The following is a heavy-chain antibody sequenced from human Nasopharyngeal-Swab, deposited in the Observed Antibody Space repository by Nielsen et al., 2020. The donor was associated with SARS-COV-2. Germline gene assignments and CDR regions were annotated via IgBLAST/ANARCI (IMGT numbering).Heavy chain of an antibody. V-gene: IGHV4-61*01. D-gene: IGHD3-10*01. J-gene: IGHJ4*02. CDR3: ARDRGDLRKYYFDS. CDR1: GGSVSRGSHY. CDR2: IFCTGNT. Sequence: SETLSLTCIVSGGSVSRGSHYWSWIRQPPGKGLDWIGYIFCTGNTNYNPSLESRVTMSIDTSRNQFSLSLNSVTAADTAVYYCARDRGDLRKYYFDSWGQGTQITVSA.